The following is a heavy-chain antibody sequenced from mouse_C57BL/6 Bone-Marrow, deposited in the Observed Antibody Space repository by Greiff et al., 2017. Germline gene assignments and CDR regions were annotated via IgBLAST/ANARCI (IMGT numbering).Heavy chain of an antibody. CDR3: ARGPMTTVVSDWYSDV. Sequence: VQLQQPGAELVKPGASVKLSCKASGYTFTSYWMQWVKQRPGQGLEWIGEIDPSDSYTNYNQKFKGKATLTVDTSSSTAYMQLSSLTSEDSAVYYCARGPMTTVVSDWYSDVGGTGTTVTVSS. J-gene: IGHJ1*03. D-gene: IGHD1-1*01. CDR2: IDPSDSYT. CDR1: GYTFTSYW. V-gene: IGHV1-50*01.